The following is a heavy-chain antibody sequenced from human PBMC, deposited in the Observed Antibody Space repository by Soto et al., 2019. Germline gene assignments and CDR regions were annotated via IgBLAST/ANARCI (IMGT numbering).Heavy chain of an antibody. J-gene: IGHJ6*02. CDR1: VDSITTYY. CDR3: ARYSNNWFQSEGMDV. CDR2: IDTSGNT. D-gene: IGHD6-13*01. V-gene: IGHV4-4*07. Sequence: PSETLSLTCTVSVDSITTYYWSWIRQPAGKGLEWIGRIDTSGNTNYNPSLKSRVTVSVDTSKKQFSLKLTSVTAADTAVYYCARYSNNWFQSEGMDVWGQGTTVTVS.